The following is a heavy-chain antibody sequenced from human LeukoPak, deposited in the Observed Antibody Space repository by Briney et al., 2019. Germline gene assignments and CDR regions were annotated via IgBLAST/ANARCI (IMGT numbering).Heavy chain of an antibody. Sequence: PSETLSLTCTVSGGSISSYYWSWIRQPPGKGLEWIGYIYYSGSTNYNPSLKSRVTISVDTSKNQFSLKLSSVTAADTAVYYCARGITYYDILTGRAPSYYMDVWGKGTTVTVSS. CDR3: ARGITYYDILTGRAPSYYMDV. CDR1: GGSISSYY. V-gene: IGHV4-59*12. CDR2: IYYSGST. D-gene: IGHD3-9*01. J-gene: IGHJ6*03.